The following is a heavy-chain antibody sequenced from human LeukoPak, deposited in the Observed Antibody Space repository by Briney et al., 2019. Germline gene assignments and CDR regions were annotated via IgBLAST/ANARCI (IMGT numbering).Heavy chain of an antibody. CDR3: AKDLDCSSTSCYGAFDI. Sequence: PGRSLRLSCAASGFTFSSYGMHWVRQAPGKGLEWGAVIWYDGSNKYYADSVKGRFTISRDNSKNTLYLQMNSLRAEDTAVYYCAKDLDCSSTSCYGAFDIWGQGTMVTVSS. J-gene: IGHJ3*02. CDR2: IWYDGSNK. CDR1: GFTFSSYG. D-gene: IGHD2-2*01. V-gene: IGHV3-33*06.